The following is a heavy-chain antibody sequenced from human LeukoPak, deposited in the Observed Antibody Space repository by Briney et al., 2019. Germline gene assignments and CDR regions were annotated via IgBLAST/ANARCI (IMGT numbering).Heavy chain of an antibody. V-gene: IGHV3-7*05. CDR1: GFIFSSYW. CDR2: IKQDGSEE. J-gene: IGHJ6*02. D-gene: IGHD6-6*01. Sequence: PGGSLRLSCAASGFIFSSYWMSWVRKAPGKGLEWVADIKQDGSEEVYVDSVKGRFTISRDNAKNSLFLQMNTLRAEDTAVYYCARDPYSSTWSYGMDVWGQGTTVTVSS. CDR3: ARDPYSSTWSYGMDV.